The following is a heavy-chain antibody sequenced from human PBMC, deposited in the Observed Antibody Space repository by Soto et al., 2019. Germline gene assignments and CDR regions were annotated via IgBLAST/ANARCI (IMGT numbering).Heavy chain of an antibody. CDR2: MNPSSGAT. V-gene: IGHV1-2*02. J-gene: IGHJ4*02. D-gene: IGHD5-12*01. Sequence: ASVKVSCKASGYIFTGYYLHWVRQAPGQGLEWIGWMNPSSGATNYAQKFQGRVTMTRDTSISTAYMELSRLRSDDTAVYYCARRGYSGYDLIYWGQGTLVTVSS. CDR3: ARRGYSGYDLIY. CDR1: GYIFTGYY.